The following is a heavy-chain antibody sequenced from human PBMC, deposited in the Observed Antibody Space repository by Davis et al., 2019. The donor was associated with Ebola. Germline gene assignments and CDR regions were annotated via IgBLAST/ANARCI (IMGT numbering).Heavy chain of an antibody. CDR3: ARNSGSYYGGYFDY. CDR1: GYSFTSYW. D-gene: IGHD1-26*01. Sequence: PGGSLRLSCKGSGYSFTSYWIGWVRQMPGKGLEWMGIIYPDDSDTRYSPSFQGQVTISADKSISTAYLQWSSLKASDTAMYYCARNSGSYYGGYFDYWGQGTLVTVSS. J-gene: IGHJ4*02. CDR2: IYPDDSDT. V-gene: IGHV5-51*01.